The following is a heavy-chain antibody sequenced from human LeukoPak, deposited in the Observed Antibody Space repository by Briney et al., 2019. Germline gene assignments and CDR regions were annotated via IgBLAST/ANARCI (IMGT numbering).Heavy chain of an antibody. V-gene: IGHV3-33*01. D-gene: IGHD5-18*01. J-gene: IGHJ4*02. CDR1: GFTFSFYG. Sequence: GGSLRLSCAASGFTFSFYGMHWVRQAPGKGLEWVAVIWYDGSNKYYADSVKGRFTISRDNSKSTLYLQMNSLRAEDTAVYYCARAGGVDAAMESDYWGQGTLVTVSS. CDR2: IWYDGSNK. CDR3: ARAGGVDAAMESDY.